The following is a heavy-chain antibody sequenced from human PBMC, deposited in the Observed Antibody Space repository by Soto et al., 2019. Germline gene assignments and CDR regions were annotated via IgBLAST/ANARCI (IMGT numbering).Heavy chain of an antibody. CDR3: AKPLPHYYDSSGYQPPADH. D-gene: IGHD3-22*01. CDR2: ISGSGGST. J-gene: IGHJ4*02. Sequence: GGSLRLSCAASGFTFSSYAMSWVRQAPGKGLEWVSAISGSGGSTYYADSVKGRFTISRDNSKNTRYLQMNSLRAEDTAVYYCAKPLPHYYDSSGYQPPADHWGQGTLVTVS. V-gene: IGHV3-23*01. CDR1: GFTFSSYA.